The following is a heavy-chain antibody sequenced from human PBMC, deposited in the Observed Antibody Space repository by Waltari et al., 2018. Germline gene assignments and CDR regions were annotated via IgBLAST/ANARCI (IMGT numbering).Heavy chain of an antibody. Sequence: VQLAESGGGLVQPGRSLRLSCAASGFSFHDYPMPWVRQGPGKDLEGVSGINWNSGHIAYADSVKGRFTISRDNANNSLYLQMNSLRVEDTAFYFCAKDVSGYTSSFYYFHYWGQGALVTVSS. CDR3: AKDVSGYTSSFYYFHY. V-gene: IGHV3-9*01. D-gene: IGHD3-16*02. CDR2: INWNSGHI. CDR1: GFSFHDYP. J-gene: IGHJ4*02.